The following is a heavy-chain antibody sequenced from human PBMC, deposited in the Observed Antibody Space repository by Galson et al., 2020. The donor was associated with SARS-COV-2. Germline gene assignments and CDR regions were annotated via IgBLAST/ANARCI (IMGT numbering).Heavy chain of an antibody. V-gene: IGHV3-23*01. J-gene: IGHJ6*03. D-gene: IGHD2-21*01. CDR1: GFTFSSYA. Sequence: GGSLRLSCAASGFTFSSYAMSWVRQAPGKGLEWVSAISGSGGSTYYADSVKGRFTISRDNSKNTLYLQMNSLRAEDTAVYYCAKRRHMAGYYYYMDVWGKGTTVTVSS. CDR3: AKRRHMAGYYYYMDV. CDR2: ISGSGGST.